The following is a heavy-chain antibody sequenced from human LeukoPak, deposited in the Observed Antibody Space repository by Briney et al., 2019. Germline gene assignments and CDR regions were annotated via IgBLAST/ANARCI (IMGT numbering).Heavy chain of an antibody. Sequence: ASVKVSCKASGYTFTSYAMHWVRQAPGQRLEWMGWINAGNGNTKYSQEFQGRVTMTTDTSTSTAYMELRSLRSDDTDVYYCARGGRHIVVVTAKNDYWGQGTLVTVSS. CDR3: ARGGRHIVVVTAKNDY. V-gene: IGHV1-3*01. D-gene: IGHD2-21*02. CDR1: GYTFTSYA. CDR2: INAGNGNT. J-gene: IGHJ4*02.